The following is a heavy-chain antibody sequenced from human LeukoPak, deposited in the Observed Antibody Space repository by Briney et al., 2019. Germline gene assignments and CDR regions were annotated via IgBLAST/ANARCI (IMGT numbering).Heavy chain of an antibody. J-gene: IGHJ5*02. CDR3: YTIGYSSSWPPNNWFDP. V-gene: IGHV3-23*01. CDR2: IRGSGGST. Sequence: PRRCLTLSFAASGSTFITYAMSLVRQAPGKGIEWVTAIRGSGGSTYYPDSVKCRFTISRDNTKNTLYLQMNSLRAEDTAVYYCYTIGYSSSWPPNNWFDPWGQGTLVTVSS. D-gene: IGHD6-13*01. CDR1: GSTFITYA.